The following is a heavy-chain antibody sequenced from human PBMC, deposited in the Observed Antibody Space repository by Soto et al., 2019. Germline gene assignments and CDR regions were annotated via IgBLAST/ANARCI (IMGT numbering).Heavy chain of an antibody. D-gene: IGHD3-3*01. CDR3: VSSHSYYDFRGGYPGFDS. J-gene: IGHJ5*01. CDR2: IDPSDSYT. Sequence: SGLRKKTGRGLEWMGRIDPSDSYTNYSPSFQGHVTISADKSISTAYLQWSSLKASDTAMYYCVSSHSYYDFRGGYPGFDSW. V-gene: IGHV5-10-1*01.